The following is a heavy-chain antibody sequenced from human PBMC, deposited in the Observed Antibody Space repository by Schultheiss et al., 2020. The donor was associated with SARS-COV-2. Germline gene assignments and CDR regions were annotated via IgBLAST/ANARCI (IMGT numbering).Heavy chain of an antibody. Sequence: SETLSLTCTVSGGSIYNYYWSWIRQSPGKGLEWIGQIIHSGGTHYSPSLKSRVTISVDTSKHQFSLRLRSATAADTAVYYCARGVYRFLGWQGRDYWGQGTLVTVSS. J-gene: IGHJ4*02. CDR2: IIHSGGT. CDR3: ARGVYRFLGWQGRDY. CDR1: GGSIYNYY. D-gene: IGHD3-3*01. V-gene: IGHV4-34*01.